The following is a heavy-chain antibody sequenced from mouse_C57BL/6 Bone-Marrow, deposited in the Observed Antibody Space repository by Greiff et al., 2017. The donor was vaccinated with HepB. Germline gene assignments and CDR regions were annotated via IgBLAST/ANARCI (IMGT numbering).Heavy chain of an antibody. CDR3: ARGITTVVASYYYAMDY. V-gene: IGHV1-82*01. Sequence: QVQLQQSGPELVKPGASVKISCKASGYAFSSSWMNWVKQRPGKGLEWIGRIYPGDGDTNYNGKFKGKATLTADKSSSTAYVQLSSLTSEDSAVYFCARGITTVVASYYYAMDYWGQGTSVTVSS. CDR2: IYPGDGDT. CDR1: GYAFSSSW. J-gene: IGHJ4*01. D-gene: IGHD1-1*01.